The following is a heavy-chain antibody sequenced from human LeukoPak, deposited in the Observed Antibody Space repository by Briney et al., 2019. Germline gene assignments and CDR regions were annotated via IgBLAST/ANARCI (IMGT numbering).Heavy chain of an antibody. J-gene: IGHJ4*02. CDR3: ASSYGSGSYNNY. CDR2: INHSGST. Sequence: SETLSLTCAVYGGSFSGYYWSWIRQPPGKGLEWIGEINHSGSTNYNPSLKSRVTISVDTSKNQFSLKLSSVTAADTAVYYCASSYGSGSYNNYWGQGTLVTVSS. D-gene: IGHD3-10*01. CDR1: GGSFSGYY. V-gene: IGHV4-34*01.